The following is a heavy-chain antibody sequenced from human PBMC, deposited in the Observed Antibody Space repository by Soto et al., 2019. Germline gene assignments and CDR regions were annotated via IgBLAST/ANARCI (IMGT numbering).Heavy chain of an antibody. Sequence: GASVKASCKASGYTFTTYDISWVRQAPGQGLEWMGRISTYNGDTNYPQSLQGRLTMTTDTSTNTAYMELRSLRSDDTAVYYCARDPYNVLMVNAPNLYGMDVWGQGTTVTVSS. CDR1: GYTFTTYD. V-gene: IGHV1-18*01. CDR2: ISTYNGDT. D-gene: IGHD2-8*01. J-gene: IGHJ6*02. CDR3: ARDPYNVLMVNAPNLYGMDV.